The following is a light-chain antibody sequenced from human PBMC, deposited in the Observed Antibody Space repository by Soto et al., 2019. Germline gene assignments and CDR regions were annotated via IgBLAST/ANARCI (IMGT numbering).Light chain of an antibody. CDR3: QQYNSYSRPT. J-gene: IGKJ1*01. V-gene: IGKV1-5*01. CDR2: DAS. Sequence: DIQMTQSPSSLSASVGDRVTITCRASQSISSWLAWYQQKPGKAPKLLIYDASSLESGVPSRFSGSGSGTEFTLTISSLQPDDFATYYCQQYNSYSRPTFGQGTKVYIK. CDR1: QSISSW.